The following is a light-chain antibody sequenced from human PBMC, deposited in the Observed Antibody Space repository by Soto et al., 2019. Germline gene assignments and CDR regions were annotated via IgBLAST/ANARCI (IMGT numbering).Light chain of an antibody. CDR1: QSVSSSY. CDR2: GAS. J-gene: IGKJ3*01. CDR3: QQYGSSPRVT. Sequence: EIVLTQSPGTLSLSPGERATLSCRASQSVSSSYLAWYQQKPGQAPRLLIYGASSRATGIPDRFSGSGSGTEFTLTISRLEPEDFAVYYCQQYGSSPRVTFGPGTKADIK. V-gene: IGKV3-20*01.